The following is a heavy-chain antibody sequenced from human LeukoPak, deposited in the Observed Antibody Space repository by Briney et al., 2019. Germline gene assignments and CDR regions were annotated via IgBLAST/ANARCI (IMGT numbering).Heavy chain of an antibody. Sequence: GGSLRLSCAASGFTFSDYYMSWIRQAPGKGLEWVSYISSSGNTIYYADSVKGRFTISRDNAKNPLYLQMSSLRGEDTAVYFCARDPHYYYMDVWGKGTTVIVS. CDR2: ISSSGNTI. CDR1: GFTFSDYY. J-gene: IGHJ6*03. CDR3: ARDPHYYYMDV. V-gene: IGHV3-11*04.